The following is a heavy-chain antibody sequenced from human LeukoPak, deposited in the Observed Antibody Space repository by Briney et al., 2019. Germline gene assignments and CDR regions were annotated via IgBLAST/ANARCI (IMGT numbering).Heavy chain of an antibody. CDR1: GFILEDYG. Sequence: GGSLRLSCAASGFILEDYGMSWVRQAPGKGLEWVSGVTWNGGRTGYADSVKGRFTISRDSAKKSLYLQMNSLRAEDTALYYCARDPTEGFEELLSPPDYWGQGTLVTVSS. D-gene: IGHD3-10*01. CDR2: VTWNGGRT. J-gene: IGHJ4*02. CDR3: ARDPTEGFEELLSPPDY. V-gene: IGHV3-20*04.